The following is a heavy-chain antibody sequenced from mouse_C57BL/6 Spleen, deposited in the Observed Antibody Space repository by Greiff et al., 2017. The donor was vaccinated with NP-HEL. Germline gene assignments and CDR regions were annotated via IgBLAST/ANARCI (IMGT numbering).Heavy chain of an antibody. J-gene: IGHJ3*01. CDR3: ARLLRSSFAY. CDR1: GYSFTGYY. V-gene: IGHV1-42*01. D-gene: IGHD1-1*01. CDR2: INPSTGGT. Sequence: EVQLQQSGPELVKPGASVKISCKASGYSFTGYYMNWVKQSPEKSLEWIGEINPSTGGTTYNQKFKAKATLTVDKSSSTAYMQLKSLTSEDSAVYYCARLLRSSFAYWGQGTLVTVSA.